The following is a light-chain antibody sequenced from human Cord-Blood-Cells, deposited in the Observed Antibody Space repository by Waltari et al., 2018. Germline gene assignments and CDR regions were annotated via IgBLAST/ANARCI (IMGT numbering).Light chain of an antibody. J-gene: IGLJ3*02. Sequence: QSALTQPASVSGSPGPPITISCTGTSSDVGGYNYVSWSQQHPGKAPKLMIYDVSNRPSGVSNRFSGSKSGNTASLTISGLQAEDEADYYCSSYTSSSTWVFGGGTKLTVL. CDR1: SSDVGGYNY. V-gene: IGLV2-14*03. CDR3: SSYTSSSTWV. CDR2: DVS.